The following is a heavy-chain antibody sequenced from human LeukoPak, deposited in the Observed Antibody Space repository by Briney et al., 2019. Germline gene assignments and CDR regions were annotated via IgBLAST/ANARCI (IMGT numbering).Heavy chain of an antibody. CDR3: ANVIAGVTTDY. V-gene: IGHV1-2*02. Sequence: ASVKVSCKASGYTFTGYYIHWVRQAPGQGLEWMGWINPKSGDTNFAQKFQGRVTMTRDTSISTAYMELSRLRSDDTALYYCANVIAGVTTDYWGQGTMVTVSS. D-gene: IGHD1-26*01. J-gene: IGHJ4*02. CDR2: INPKSGDT. CDR1: GYTFTGYY.